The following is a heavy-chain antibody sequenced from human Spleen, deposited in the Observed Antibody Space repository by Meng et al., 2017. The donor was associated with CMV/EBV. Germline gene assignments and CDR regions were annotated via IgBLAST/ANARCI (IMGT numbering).Heavy chain of an antibody. V-gene: IGHV3-30-3*01. Sequence: LSLTCAVSGGSFSGYYCNWVRHAPGKGLEWVAVISYDGSNKYYADSVKGRFTTSRDNDKNSLYLQMNSLIAEDTAVYYCWSALGGKLTIFGLTPDYYGMDFWGQGTTVTVSS. CDR1: GGSFSGYY. D-gene: IGHD3-3*01. CDR2: ISYDGSNK. J-gene: IGHJ6*02. CDR3: WSALGGKLTIFGLTPDYYGMDF.